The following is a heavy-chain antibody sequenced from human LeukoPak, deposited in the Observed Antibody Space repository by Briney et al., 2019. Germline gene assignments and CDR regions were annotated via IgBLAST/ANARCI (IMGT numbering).Heavy chain of an antibody. V-gene: IGHV4-38-2*02. J-gene: IGHJ3*02. CDR2: IYYSGST. CDR3: ARDRRYSTSPYDAFDI. Sequence: PSETLSLTCTVSGYSISSGYYWGWIRQPPGKGLEWIGYIYYSGSTYYNPSLKSRVTISVDTSKNQFSLKLSSVTAADTAVYYCARDRRYSTSPYDAFDIWGQGTMVTVSS. CDR1: GYSISSGYY. D-gene: IGHD6-6*01.